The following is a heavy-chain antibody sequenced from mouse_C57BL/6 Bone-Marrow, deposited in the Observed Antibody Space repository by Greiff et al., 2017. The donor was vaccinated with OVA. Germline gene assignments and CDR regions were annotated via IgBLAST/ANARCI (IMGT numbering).Heavy chain of an antibody. CDR3: ARAYYYGSSVDIDN. V-gene: IGHV1-82*01. CDR1: GYAFSSSW. J-gene: IGHJ2*01. Sequence: VQLPQSGPELVKPGASVKISCKASGYAFSSSWMNWVKQRPGQGLAWIGRIYPGDGDTNYNGKFKGKATLSADQSSSTAYMPLSSLTAENSAVYSCARAYYYGSSVDIDNRSQGTTITVT. D-gene: IGHD1-1*01. CDR2: IYPGDGDT.